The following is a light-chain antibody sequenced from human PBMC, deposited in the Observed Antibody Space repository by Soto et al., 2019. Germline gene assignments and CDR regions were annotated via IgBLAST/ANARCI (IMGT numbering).Light chain of an antibody. J-gene: IGLJ1*01. Sequence: QSVLTQPASVSGSPGQSITISCTGSTSDVATYRYVSWYQQYPGKAPKLLISEVTHRPSGISDRFSGSKSGNTASLTISGLQAEDEADYYCSSYTGSSYYVFGSGTKVTVL. CDR2: EVT. CDR3: SSYTGSSYYV. V-gene: IGLV2-14*01. CDR1: TSDVATYRY.